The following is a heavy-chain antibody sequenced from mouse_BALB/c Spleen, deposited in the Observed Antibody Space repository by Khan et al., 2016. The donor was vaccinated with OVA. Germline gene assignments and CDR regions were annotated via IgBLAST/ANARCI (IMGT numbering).Heavy chain of an antibody. Sequence: EVELVESGGGLVQPGGSRKLSCAASGFTFSDYGMAWVRQAPGKGPEWVAFISDLAYTIYYGDAVTGRFTISRENAKNTLYLEMSSLRSEDTANYYCGRGGGTAPFAYWGLGTLVTVSA. CDR2: ISDLAYTI. CDR1: GFTFSDYG. V-gene: IGHV5-15*02. CDR3: GRGGGTAPFAY. D-gene: IGHD1-2*01. J-gene: IGHJ3*01.